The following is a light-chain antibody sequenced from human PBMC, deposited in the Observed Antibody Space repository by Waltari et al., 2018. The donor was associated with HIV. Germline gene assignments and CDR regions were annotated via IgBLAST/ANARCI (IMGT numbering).Light chain of an antibody. Sequence: SAVTQPASVSGLPGQSITVPSSGAANDFGLYNFVSWYQQYPGEPPKLILYDVDSPASGISDRFYGSKSGNTASLTISGLRAEDEAHYYCASFMGDNTIVFGGGTKVTVL. CDR1: ANDFGLYNF. CDR3: ASFMGDNTIV. J-gene: IGLJ2*01. V-gene: IGLV2-14*03. CDR2: DVD.